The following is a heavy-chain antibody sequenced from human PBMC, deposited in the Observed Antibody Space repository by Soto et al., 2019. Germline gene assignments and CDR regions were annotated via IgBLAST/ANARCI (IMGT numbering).Heavy chain of an antibody. CDR3: AHRVLRTVFGLVTTTAIYFDF. Sequence: QITLNESGPTQVKPRQTLTLTCTFSGFSLTTSGVGVGWIRQSPGKAPEWLALIYWDDDKRYSPSLKSRLTITKDPSKNQVVLTMARLDPGDTATYYCAHRVLRTVFGLVTTTAIYFDFWGQGTPVAVSS. D-gene: IGHD3-3*01. CDR1: GFSLTTSGVG. CDR2: IYWDDDK. J-gene: IGHJ4*02. V-gene: IGHV2-5*02.